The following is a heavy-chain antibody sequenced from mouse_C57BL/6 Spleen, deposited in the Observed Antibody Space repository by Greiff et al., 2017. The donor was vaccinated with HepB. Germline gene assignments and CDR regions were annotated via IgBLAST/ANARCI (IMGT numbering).Heavy chain of an antibody. V-gene: IGHV1-80*01. CDR2: IYPGDGDT. CDR3: ASYYYGSSSDY. D-gene: IGHD1-1*01. CDR1: GYAFSSYW. J-gene: IGHJ2*01. Sequence: VQLVESGAELVKPGASVKISCKASGYAFSSYWMNWVKQRPGKGLEWIGQIYPGDGDTNYNGKFKGKATLTADKSSSTAYMQLSSLTSEDSAVYFCASYYYGSSSDYWGQGTTLTVSS.